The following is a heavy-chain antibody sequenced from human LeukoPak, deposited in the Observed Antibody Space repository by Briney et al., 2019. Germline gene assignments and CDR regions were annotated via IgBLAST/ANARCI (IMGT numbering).Heavy chain of an antibody. Sequence: PSETLSLTCAVYGGSFSGYYWSWIRQPPGKGLEWIGEINHSGSTNYNPSLKSRVTISVDTSKNQFSLKLSSVTAADTAVYCCARRGLSDGSGSYTFDYWGQGTLVTVSS. J-gene: IGHJ4*02. CDR2: INHSGST. CDR1: GGSFSGYY. CDR3: ARRGLSDGSGSYTFDY. V-gene: IGHV4-34*01. D-gene: IGHD3-10*01.